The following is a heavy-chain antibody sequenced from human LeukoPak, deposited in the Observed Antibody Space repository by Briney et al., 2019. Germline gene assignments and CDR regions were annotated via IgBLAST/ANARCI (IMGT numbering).Heavy chain of an antibody. D-gene: IGHD5-18*01. CDR3: ARDRSYGYPPHAFDI. CDR1: GYTFTSYY. V-gene: IGHV1-46*01. CDR2: INPSGGST. J-gene: IGHJ3*02. Sequence: GASVKVSCKASGYTFTSYYMHWVRQAPGQGLEWMGIINPSGGSTSYAQKFQGRVTMTRDMSTSTVYMELSSLRSEDTAVYYCARDRSYGYPPHAFDIWGQGTMVTVSS.